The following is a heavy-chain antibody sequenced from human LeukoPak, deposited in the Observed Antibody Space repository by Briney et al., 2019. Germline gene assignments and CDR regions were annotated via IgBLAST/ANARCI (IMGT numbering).Heavy chain of an antibody. V-gene: IGHV3-64*01. CDR1: GFTFSGYS. D-gene: IGHD1-26*01. J-gene: IGHJ4*02. CDR3: ARDGGGSPDY. CDR2: IRDNGGST. Sequence: GGSLRLSCAASGFTFSGYSMNWVRQAPGKGLEYVSAIRDNGGSTYYVNSVKGRFTISRDNSKNTLYLQMGSLRAEDMAVYYCARDGGGSPDYWGQGTLVTVSS.